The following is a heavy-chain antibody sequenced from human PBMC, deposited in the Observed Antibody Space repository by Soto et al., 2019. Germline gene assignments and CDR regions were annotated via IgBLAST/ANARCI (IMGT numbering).Heavy chain of an antibody. V-gene: IGHV3-23*01. D-gene: IGHD4-4*01. CDR1: GFTFSSYA. CDR2: ISGSGGST. J-gene: IGHJ6*02. CDR3: AKGPDRWATVCYYYYYGMDV. Sequence: EVQLLESGGGLVQPGGSLRLSCAASGFTFSSYAMSWVRQAPGKGLEWVSAISGSGGSTYYADSVKGRFTISRDNSKNTLYLQMNSLRAEDTAVYYCAKGPDRWATVCYYYYYGMDVWGQGTTVTVSS.